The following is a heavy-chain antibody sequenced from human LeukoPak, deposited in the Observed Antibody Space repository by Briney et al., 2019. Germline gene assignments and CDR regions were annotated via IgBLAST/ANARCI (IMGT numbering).Heavy chain of an antibody. CDR3: ARAYESSGYRGLGYFDY. CDR2: IYYSGST. Sequence: SETLSLTCTVSGGSISSGGYYWSWIRQHPGKGLEWIGYIYYSGSTNYNPSLKSRVTISVDTSKNQFSLKLSSVTAADTAVYYCARAYESSGYRGLGYFDYWGQGTLVTVSS. V-gene: IGHV4-31*03. CDR1: GGSISSGGYY. J-gene: IGHJ4*02. D-gene: IGHD3-22*01.